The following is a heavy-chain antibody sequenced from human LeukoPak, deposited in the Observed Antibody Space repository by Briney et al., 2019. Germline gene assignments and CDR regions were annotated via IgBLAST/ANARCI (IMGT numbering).Heavy chain of an antibody. J-gene: IGHJ4*02. CDR3: ASQRGDYGYDY. CDR2: IIPILGVA. CDR1: GGTFSSYT. D-gene: IGHD4/OR15-4a*01. Sequence: SVKVSCKASGGTFSSYTISWVRQAPGQGLEWMGRIIPILGVANYAQKFQGRVTITADKSTSTAYMELSSLRSEDTAVYYCASQRGDYGYDYWGQGTLVTVSS. V-gene: IGHV1-69*02.